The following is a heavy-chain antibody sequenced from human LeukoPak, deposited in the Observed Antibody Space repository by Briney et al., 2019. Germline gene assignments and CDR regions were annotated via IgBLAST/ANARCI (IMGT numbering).Heavy chain of an antibody. V-gene: IGHV3-33*01. J-gene: IGHJ4*02. CDR3: ARENHVRITMIVGY. CDR1: GFTFSSYG. D-gene: IGHD3-22*01. Sequence: PGGSLRLSCAASGFTFSSYGMHWVRQVPGKGLEWVAVIWYDGSNKYYADSVKGRFTISRDNSKNTLYLQMNSLRAEDTAVYYCARENHVRITMIVGYWGQGTLVTVSS. CDR2: IWYDGSNK.